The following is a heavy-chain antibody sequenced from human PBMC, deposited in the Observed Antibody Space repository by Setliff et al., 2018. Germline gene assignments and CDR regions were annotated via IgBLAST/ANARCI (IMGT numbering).Heavy chain of an antibody. D-gene: IGHD2-21*02. CDR2: IYYSGSA. Sequence: SETLSLTCTVSGDPISPYYWSWIRQPPGEGLEWVGYIYYSGSANYNPSLKSRVTISVDTSKNQFSLKLSSVTAADTAVYYCARVYGGYFQWGHGTLVTVSS. CDR3: ARVYGGYFQ. J-gene: IGHJ1*01. V-gene: IGHV4-59*01. CDR1: GDPISPYY.